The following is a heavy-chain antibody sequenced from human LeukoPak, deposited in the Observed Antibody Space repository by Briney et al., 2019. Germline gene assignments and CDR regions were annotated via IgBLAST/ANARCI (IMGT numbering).Heavy chain of an antibody. Sequence: SETLSLTCTVSGDSLITGGNSGSWFRQPPGKGLEWIGYLYYSGNTYYNPSLRSRVSISVDRSKNQFSLNLNSVTAADTAVYYCARGGSRTTPTNFDYWGQGILVTVSS. V-gene: IGHV4-30-2*01. D-gene: IGHD1-1*01. J-gene: IGHJ4*02. CDR2: LYYSGNT. CDR3: ARGGSRTTPTNFDY. CDR1: GDSLITGGNS.